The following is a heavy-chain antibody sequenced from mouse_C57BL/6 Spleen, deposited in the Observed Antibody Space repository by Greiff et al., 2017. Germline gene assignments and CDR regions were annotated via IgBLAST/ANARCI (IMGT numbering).Heavy chain of an antibody. CDR3: ARDRGYYYGSSYGDYAMDY. D-gene: IGHD1-1*01. CDR1: GFTFSDYY. Sequence: DVKLVESEGGLVQPGSSMKLSCTASGFTFSDYYMAWVRQVPEKGLEWVANINYDGSSTYYLDSLKSRFIISRDNAKNILYLQMSSLKSEDTATYYCARDRGYYYGSSYGDYAMDYWGQGTSVTVSS. V-gene: IGHV5-16*01. J-gene: IGHJ4*01. CDR2: INYDGSST.